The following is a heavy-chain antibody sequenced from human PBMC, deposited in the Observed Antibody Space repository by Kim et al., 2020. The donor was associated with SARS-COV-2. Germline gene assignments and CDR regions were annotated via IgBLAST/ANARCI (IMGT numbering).Heavy chain of an antibody. J-gene: IGHJ4*02. V-gene: IGHV3-49*03. CDR1: GFTFGDYA. Sequence: PGGSLRLSCTASGFTFGDYAMSWFRQAPGKGLEWVGFIRSKAYGGTTEYAASVKGRVTISRDDSKSIAYLQMNSLKTEDTAVYYCTRDHGSEIPFDSWGQGTLVSVSS. CDR2: IRSKAYGGTT. D-gene: IGHD3-10*01. CDR3: TRDHGSEIPFDS.